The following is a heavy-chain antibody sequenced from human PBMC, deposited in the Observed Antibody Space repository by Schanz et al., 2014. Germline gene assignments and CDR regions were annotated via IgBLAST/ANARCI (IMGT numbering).Heavy chain of an antibody. V-gene: IGHV4-61*02. CDR2: VFPNGIT. J-gene: IGHJ2*01. CDR3: ARDTTWRLDL. Sequence: QVQLQESGPGLVKPSQTLSLTCTVSGGSISSATYYWSWIRQPAGKALEWVGRVFPNGITNYNPSLKSRVPITLDTPKNQFPLTLTSLPAADTAVYYCARDTTWRLDLWGRGTLVTVSS. CDR1: GGSISSATYY. D-gene: IGHD1-1*01.